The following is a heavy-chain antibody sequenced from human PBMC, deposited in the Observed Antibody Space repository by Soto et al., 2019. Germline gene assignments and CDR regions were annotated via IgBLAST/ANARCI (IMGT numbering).Heavy chain of an antibody. CDR2: IYYTGIT. Sequence: LSLTCTVSGGSVSGVDYFWSWIRQSPGKGLEWIGYIYYTGITHLNPSLKSRLTMAVDTSKNEFSLKLTSVSAADTAVYFCAREERKGIISWFDPWGQGTPVTAPQ. CDR1: GGSVSGVDYF. V-gene: IGHV4-30-4*01. CDR3: AREERKGIISWFDP. D-gene: IGHD2-21*01. J-gene: IGHJ5*02.